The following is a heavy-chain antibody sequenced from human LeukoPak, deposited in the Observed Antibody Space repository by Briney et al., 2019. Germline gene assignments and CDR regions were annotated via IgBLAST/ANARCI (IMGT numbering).Heavy chain of an antibody. CDR1: GFTFSSYW. J-gene: IGHJ4*02. Sequence: GGSLRLSCAASGFTFSSYWMHWVRQAPGKGLVWVSRINSDGSSTSYADSVKGRFTISRDNAKSTLYLQMNSLRAEDTAVYYRARDPLYDSSGYYYVKLDYWGQGTLVTVSS. V-gene: IGHV3-74*01. CDR2: INSDGSST. CDR3: ARDPLYDSSGYYYVKLDY. D-gene: IGHD3-22*01.